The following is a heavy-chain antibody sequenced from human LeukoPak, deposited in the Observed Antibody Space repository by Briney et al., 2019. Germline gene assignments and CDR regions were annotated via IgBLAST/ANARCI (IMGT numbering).Heavy chain of an antibody. J-gene: IGHJ3*02. CDR1: GFTFSSYV. CDR3: VKEGNGAFDI. D-gene: IGHD2-8*01. V-gene: IGHV3-64D*09. CDR2: VSSIGGST. Sequence: GGSLRLSCSASGFTFSSYVMFWVRQAPGKGLEYVSAVSSIGGSTYYADSVKGRFTISKDNSKNTLYLQMISLRPEDTAVYYCVKEGNGAFDIWGQGTMVTVSS.